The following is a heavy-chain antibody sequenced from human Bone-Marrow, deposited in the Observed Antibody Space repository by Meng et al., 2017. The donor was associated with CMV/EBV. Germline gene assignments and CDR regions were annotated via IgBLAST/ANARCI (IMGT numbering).Heavy chain of an antibody. CDR2: INSDGSST. D-gene: IGHD6-19*01. CDR3: ARSRGAVAEYYFDY. J-gene: IGHJ4*02. CDR1: GFTFSSYW. Sequence: GESLKISCAASGFTFSSYWMHWVRQAPGKGLVWVSRINSDGSSTSYADSVKGRFTISRDNAKNTLYLQMNSLRAEDTAVYYCARSRGAVAEYYFDYWGQGTLVTVSS. V-gene: IGHV3-74*01.